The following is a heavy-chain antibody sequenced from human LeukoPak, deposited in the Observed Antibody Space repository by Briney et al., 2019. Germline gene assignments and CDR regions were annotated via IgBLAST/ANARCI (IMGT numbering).Heavy chain of an antibody. CDR2: ISSSSSYI. V-gene: IGHV3-21*01. CDR3: ARLSPVTMTGVSYWYFDL. Sequence: GGSQRLSCAASGFTFKTYTMHWVRQAPGMGLEWVSSISSSSSYIFYADSVKGRFTISRDNAKNSLYLQMSSLRAEDAAVYYCARLSPVTMTGVSYWYFDLWGRGTLVTVSS. J-gene: IGHJ2*01. D-gene: IGHD3-22*01. CDR1: GFTFKTYT.